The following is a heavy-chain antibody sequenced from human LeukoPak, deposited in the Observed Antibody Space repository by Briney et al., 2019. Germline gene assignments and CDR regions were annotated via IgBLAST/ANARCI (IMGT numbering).Heavy chain of an antibody. V-gene: IGHV3-30-3*01. CDR2: ISYDGSNK. J-gene: IGHJ4*02. CDR1: GFTFSSYA. Sequence: GRSLRLSCAASGFTFSSYAMHWVRQAPGKGLEWVAVISYDGSNKYYADSVKGRFTISRDNSKNTLYLQMNSLRAEDTAVYYCAREIDPSPLDYWGQGTLVTVSS. CDR3: AREIDPSPLDY.